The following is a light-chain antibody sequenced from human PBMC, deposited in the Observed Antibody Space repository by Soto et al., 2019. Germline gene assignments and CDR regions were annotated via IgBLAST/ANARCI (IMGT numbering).Light chain of an antibody. CDR1: QSISSW. CDR3: QQYENYWT. CDR2: DAS. Sequence: DIQMTQSPSFLSASVGDRVTITCRASQSISSWLAWYQQIPGKAPKLLIYDASNLESGVPSRFSGSGSGTEFTPTVSSLQPEDFAVYYCQQYENYWTFGQGTKVDIK. J-gene: IGKJ1*01. V-gene: IGKV1-5*01.